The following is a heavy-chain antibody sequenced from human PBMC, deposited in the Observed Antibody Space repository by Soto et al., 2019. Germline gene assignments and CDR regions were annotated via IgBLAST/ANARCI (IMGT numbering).Heavy chain of an antibody. CDR3: ARGDRGAFDL. CDR2: IHSDGSST. V-gene: IGHV3-74*01. CDR1: GFTFSYYW. D-gene: IGHD1-26*01. J-gene: IGHJ3*01. Sequence: EVQLVESGGGLVQPGESLRLSCAASGFTFSYYWMHWVRQAPGKGLVWVSRIHSDGSSTTYAESVKCRLSISRDNARNTVYLHRNRLRAEDTAVYYCARGDRGAFDLWGQGTVLTVSA.